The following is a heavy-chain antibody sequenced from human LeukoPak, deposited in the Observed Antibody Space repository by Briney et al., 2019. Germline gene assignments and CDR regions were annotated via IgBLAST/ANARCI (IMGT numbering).Heavy chain of an antibody. CDR2: IQYSGST. Sequence: SETLSLTCTVSGDSVSGISFYWSWIRQPPGKGLQYIGYIQYSGSTNYNPSLKSRVTISVDTSKNQFSLKLSSVTAADTAVYYCARGATSLSYFDSRGQGTLVTVSS. D-gene: IGHD2/OR15-2a*01. CDR1: GDSVSGISFY. CDR3: ARGATSLSYFDS. V-gene: IGHV4-61*01. J-gene: IGHJ4*02.